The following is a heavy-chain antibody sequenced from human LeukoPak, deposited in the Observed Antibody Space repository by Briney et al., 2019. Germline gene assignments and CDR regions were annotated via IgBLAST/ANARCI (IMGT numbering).Heavy chain of an antibody. Sequence: SGGSLRLSCAASGFTFSSYAMSWVRQAPGKGLEWVSAISGSGGSTYYADSVKGRFTISRDNSKNSLYLQMNSLRTEDTALYYCAKVAGYGSGLGYFDYWGQGTLVTVSS. J-gene: IGHJ4*02. CDR3: AKVAGYGSGLGYFDY. V-gene: IGHV3-23*01. CDR1: GFTFSSYA. D-gene: IGHD3-10*01. CDR2: ISGSGGST.